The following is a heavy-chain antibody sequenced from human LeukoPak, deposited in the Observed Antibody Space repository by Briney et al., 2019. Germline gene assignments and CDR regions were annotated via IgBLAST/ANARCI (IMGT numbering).Heavy chain of an antibody. D-gene: IGHD6-19*01. CDR3: AKDFSSGWSSFDY. J-gene: IGHJ4*02. CDR2: ISGSGGST. Sequence: GGSLRLSCAASGFTFSSYAMSWVRQAPGKGLEWVSAISGSGGSTYYADSVKGRSTISRDNAKNSLYLQMNSLRAEDMALYYCAKDFSSGWSSFDYWGQGTLVTVSS. CDR1: GFTFSSYA. V-gene: IGHV3-23*01.